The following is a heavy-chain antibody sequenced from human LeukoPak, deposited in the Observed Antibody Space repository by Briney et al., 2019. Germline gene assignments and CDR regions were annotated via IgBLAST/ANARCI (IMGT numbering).Heavy chain of an antibody. CDR3: ARVPAQYYFDF. CDR2: IYHSGST. D-gene: IGHD2/OR15-2a*01. J-gene: IGHJ4*02. Sequence: PSETLSLTCAVSGGSISSGGYSWSWIRQPPGKGLEWIGYIYHSGSTYYNPSLKSRVSMSIDTSKNQFSLRLRSVTAADTAIYYCARVPAQYYFDFWGQGALVTVSS. V-gene: IGHV4-30-2*01. CDR1: GGSISSGGYS.